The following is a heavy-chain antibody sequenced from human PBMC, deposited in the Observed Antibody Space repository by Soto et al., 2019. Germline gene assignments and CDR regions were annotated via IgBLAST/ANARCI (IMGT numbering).Heavy chain of an antibody. Sequence: ASETLSLTCTVSGGSISSYYWSWIRQPPGKGLEWIGYIYYSGSTNYNPSLKSRVTISVDTSKNQFSLKLSSVTAADTAVYYCARGRTYDFWSGYYYFDYWGQGTLVTVSS. J-gene: IGHJ4*02. D-gene: IGHD3-3*01. CDR1: GGSISSYY. V-gene: IGHV4-59*01. CDR2: IYYSGST. CDR3: ARGRTYDFWSGYYYFDY.